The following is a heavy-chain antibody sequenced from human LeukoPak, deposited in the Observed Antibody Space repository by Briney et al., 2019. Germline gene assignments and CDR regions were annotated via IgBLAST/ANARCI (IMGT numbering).Heavy chain of an antibody. Sequence: GGSLRLSCAASGFTFSSYWMSWVRQAPGKGLEWVANIKQGGSEKYYVDSVKGRSTISRDNAKNSLYLQMNSLRAEDTAVYYCARDTVAPTSLNDYWGQGTLVTVSS. V-gene: IGHV3-7*01. CDR3: ARDTVAPTSLNDY. J-gene: IGHJ4*02. D-gene: IGHD4-23*01. CDR1: GFTFSSYW. CDR2: IKQGGSEK.